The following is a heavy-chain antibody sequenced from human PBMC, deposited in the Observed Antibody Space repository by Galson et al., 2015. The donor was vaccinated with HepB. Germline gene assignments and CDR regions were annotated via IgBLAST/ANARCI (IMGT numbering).Heavy chain of an antibody. D-gene: IGHD5-12*01. V-gene: IGHV3-30*04. CDR1: GFTFTNYA. Sequence: SLRLSCAASGFTFTNYAMNWVRQAPGKGLEWLAVLSSHGDNEYYADSVKGRFTISRDNAKNTLYLQMNSLRAEDTAVFYCARSSGSNYFYGMDVWGQGTTVTVSS. CDR2: LSSHGDNE. J-gene: IGHJ6*02. CDR3: ARSSGSNYFYGMDV.